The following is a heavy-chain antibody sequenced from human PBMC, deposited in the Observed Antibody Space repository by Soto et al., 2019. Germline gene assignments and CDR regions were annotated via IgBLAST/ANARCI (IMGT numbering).Heavy chain of an antibody. D-gene: IGHD1-1*01. V-gene: IGHV3-23*01. CDR2: ISGSGEMT. CDR3: ARSEMTYNWND. Sequence: LXLSCAPSGFTFRGDAMSWFLQAPGKGLEWVSSISGSGEMTHYAESVKGRFTISRDNSKNTLYLQMESLRAEDTALYYCARSEMTYNWNDWGQGTLVTVSS. J-gene: IGHJ4*02. CDR1: GFTFRGDA.